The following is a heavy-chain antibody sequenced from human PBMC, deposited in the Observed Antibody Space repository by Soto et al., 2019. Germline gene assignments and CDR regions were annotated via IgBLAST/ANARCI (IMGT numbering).Heavy chain of an antibody. Sequence: SETLSLTCTVSGGSISSSSYYWGWIRQLPGKGLEWIGSIYYSGSTYYNPSLKSRVTISVDTSKNQFSLKLGSVTAADTAVYYCARVDYNWNYSDVWGQGTTVTAP. CDR3: ARVDYNWNYSDV. CDR2: IYYSGST. J-gene: IGHJ6*02. D-gene: IGHD1-7*01. CDR1: GGSISSSSYY. V-gene: IGHV4-39*01.